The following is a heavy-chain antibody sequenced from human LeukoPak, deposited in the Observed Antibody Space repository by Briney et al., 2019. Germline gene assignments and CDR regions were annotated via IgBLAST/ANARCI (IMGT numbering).Heavy chain of an antibody. Sequence: SETLSLTCTVSGGSISSGTYYWSWIRQPAGKGLEWIGRIYNSGSTSYNPSLKSRVTISVDTSKNQFSLKLSSVTAADTAVYYCARHYCSSTSCLLDYWGQGTLVTVSS. V-gene: IGHV4-61*02. CDR2: IYNSGST. CDR1: GGSISSGTYY. J-gene: IGHJ4*02. D-gene: IGHD2-2*01. CDR3: ARHYCSSTSCLLDY.